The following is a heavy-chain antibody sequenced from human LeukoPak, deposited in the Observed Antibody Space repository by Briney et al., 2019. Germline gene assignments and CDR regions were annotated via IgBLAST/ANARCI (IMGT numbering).Heavy chain of an antibody. D-gene: IGHD6-13*01. J-gene: IGHJ3*02. CDR2: VSGSSATI. CDR1: GFTFSSYG. CDR3: ARDLQLADAFAI. Sequence: GGSLRLSCAASGFTFSSYGMHWVRQAPGKGLEWVSYVSGSSATIYYADSVKGRFTISRDNAKNSLYLQMNSLRAEDTAVYYCARDLQLADAFAIWGQGTMVTVSS. V-gene: IGHV3-48*04.